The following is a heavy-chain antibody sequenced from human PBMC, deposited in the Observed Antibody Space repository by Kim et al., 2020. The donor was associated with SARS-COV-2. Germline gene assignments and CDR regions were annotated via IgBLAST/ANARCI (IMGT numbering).Heavy chain of an antibody. CDR2: IWYDGSNK. CDR1: GFTFSSYG. D-gene: IGHD5-18*01. Sequence: GGSLRLSCAASGFTFSSYGMHWVRQAPGKGLEWVAVIWYDGSNKYYADSVKGRFTISRDNSKNTLYLQMNSLRAEDTAVYYCARDRGYSYGRGYNWFDPWGHGTLVTVSS. CDR3: ARDRGYSYGRGYNWFDP. V-gene: IGHV3-33*01. J-gene: IGHJ5*02.